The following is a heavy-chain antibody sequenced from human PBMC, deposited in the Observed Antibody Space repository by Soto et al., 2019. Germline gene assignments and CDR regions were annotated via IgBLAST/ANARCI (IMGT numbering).Heavy chain of an antibody. CDR3: ARWGIAAGDY. D-gene: IGHD6-13*01. V-gene: IGHV3-33*01. Sequence: QVQLVESGGGVVQPGRSLRLSCAASGFTFSSYGMHWVRQAAGKGLEWVAVIRYDGSNKYYADSVKGRFTISRDNSKNTLYLQMNSLRAEDTAVYYCARWGIAAGDYWGQGTLVTVSS. CDR1: GFTFSSYG. CDR2: IRYDGSNK. J-gene: IGHJ4*02.